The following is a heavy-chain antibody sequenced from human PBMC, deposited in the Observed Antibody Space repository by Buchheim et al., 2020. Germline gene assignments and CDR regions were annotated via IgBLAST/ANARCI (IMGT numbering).Heavy chain of an antibody. CDR3: ARGPTVTAIRIRFDP. J-gene: IGHJ5*02. CDR1: GFTFSSYS. D-gene: IGHD4-11*01. Sequence: EVQLVESGGGLVQPGGSLRLSCAASGFTFSSYSMNWVRQAPGKGLEWVSYISSSSSTIYYADSVKGRLTISRDNAKNSLYLQMNSLRDEDTAVYYCARGPTVTAIRIRFDPWGQGTL. V-gene: IGHV3-48*02. CDR2: ISSSSSTI.